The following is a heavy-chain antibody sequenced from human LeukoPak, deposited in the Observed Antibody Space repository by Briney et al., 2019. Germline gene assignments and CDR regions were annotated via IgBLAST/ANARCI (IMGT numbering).Heavy chain of an antibody. CDR1: GYIFTNYW. Sequence: GESLKISCKAAGYIFTNYWIGWVRQMRGKGLEWMGIIYPRDSDTRYSPSFQGQVTVSADTSISTAYLQWNTLEASDTAMYYCARRQYSGYDFDFWGQGTLVTVSS. CDR3: ARRQYSGYDFDF. CDR2: IYPRDSDT. D-gene: IGHD5-12*01. J-gene: IGHJ4*02. V-gene: IGHV5-51*01.